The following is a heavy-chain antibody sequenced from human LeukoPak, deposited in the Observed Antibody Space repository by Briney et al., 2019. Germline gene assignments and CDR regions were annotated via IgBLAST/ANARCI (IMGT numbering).Heavy chain of an antibody. Sequence: SGTLSLTCAVSGGSISSSNWWSWVRQPPGKGLEWIGEIYHSGSTNYSPSLKSRVTISVDKSKNQFSLKLSSVTAADTAVYYCASASIAVAGTYYFDYWGQGTLVTVSS. CDR1: GGSISSSNW. D-gene: IGHD6-19*01. J-gene: IGHJ4*02. CDR3: ASASIAVAGTYYFDY. V-gene: IGHV4-4*02. CDR2: IYHSGST.